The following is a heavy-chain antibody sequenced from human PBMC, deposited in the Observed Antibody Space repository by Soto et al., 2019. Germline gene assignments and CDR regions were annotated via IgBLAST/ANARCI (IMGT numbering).Heavy chain of an antibody. CDR3: AKARDYGDPSNYYFDY. V-gene: IGHV3-23*01. J-gene: IGHJ4*02. Sequence: GGSLRLSCAASGFTFSSYAMSWVRQAPGKGLEWVSAISGSGGSTYYADSVKGRFTISRDNSKNTLYLQMNSLRAEDTAVYYCAKARDYGDPSNYYFDYWGQGTLVTVSS. D-gene: IGHD4-17*01. CDR1: GFTFSSYA. CDR2: ISGSGGST.